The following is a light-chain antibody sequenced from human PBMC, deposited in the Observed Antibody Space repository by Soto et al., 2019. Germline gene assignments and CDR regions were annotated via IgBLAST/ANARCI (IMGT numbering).Light chain of an antibody. J-gene: IGKJ5*01. CDR2: GAA. Sequence: EIVMTQSPATLSLSAGERATLSFMASQSVFSSLAWYQQKPGQAPRLLIYGAATRATGIPARFSGSGSGTEFTLTITGLQSEDFAVYYCQQYQKWPPITFGQGTRLEI. V-gene: IGKV3-15*01. CDR3: QQYQKWPPIT. CDR1: QSVFSS.